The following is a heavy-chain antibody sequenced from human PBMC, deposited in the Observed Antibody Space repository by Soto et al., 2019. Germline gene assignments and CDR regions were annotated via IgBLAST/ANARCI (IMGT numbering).Heavy chain of an antibody. CDR3: ARDPGDGHYFDY. J-gene: IGHJ4*02. CDR1: GYNFISKA. D-gene: IGHD2-21*01. Sequence: ASVKVSCKASGYNFISKAVHWVLQAPGQSVEWMGLGNPDSGNAKNSQKLQGRVTITRDTPANTAYMELSSLRSEDTAVYYCARDPGDGHYFDYWGQGALVTVSS. V-gene: IGHV1-3*01. CDR2: GNPDSGNA.